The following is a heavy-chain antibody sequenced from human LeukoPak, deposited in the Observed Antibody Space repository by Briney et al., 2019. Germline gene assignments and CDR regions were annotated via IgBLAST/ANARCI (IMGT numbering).Heavy chain of an antibody. CDR2: INSDGSST. V-gene: IGHV3-74*01. D-gene: IGHD3-22*01. CDR1: GFTFSSYW. CDR3: ARDGVYYYDSSGYYYGPY. J-gene: IGHJ4*02. Sequence: PPGGSLRLSCAASGFTFSSYWMHWVRQAPGKGLVCVSRINSDGSSTSYADSVKGRFTISRDNAKNTLYLQMKSLRAEDTAVYYCARDGVYYYDSSGYYYGPYWGQGTLVTVSS.